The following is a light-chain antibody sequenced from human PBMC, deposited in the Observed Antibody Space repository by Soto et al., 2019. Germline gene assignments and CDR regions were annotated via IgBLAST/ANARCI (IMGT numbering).Light chain of an antibody. J-gene: IGLJ2*01. CDR2: SNN. CDR1: SSNIGSNT. Sequence: QAVVTQPPSASGTPGQRVTISCSGSSSNIGSNTVNWYQQLPGTAPKLLIYSNNQRPSGVPDRFSGSKSGTSASLAISGLQSEDEADYYCAAWDDSLNGPDVVFGGGTNSPS. CDR3: AAWDDSLNGPDVV. V-gene: IGLV1-44*01.